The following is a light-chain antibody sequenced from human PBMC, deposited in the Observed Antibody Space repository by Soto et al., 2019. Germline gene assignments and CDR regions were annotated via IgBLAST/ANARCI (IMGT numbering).Light chain of an antibody. Sequence: EIVLTQSPGTLSLSPGEIATLSFRASQSVSSSYLAWYQQKPGQAPRLLIYGVSSRATGIPDRFSGSGSGTDFTLTIGRLEPEDFAVYYCQQYGSSLRTFGQGTKVDIK. CDR3: QQYGSSLRT. CDR2: GVS. V-gene: IGKV3-20*01. CDR1: QSVSSSY. J-gene: IGKJ1*01.